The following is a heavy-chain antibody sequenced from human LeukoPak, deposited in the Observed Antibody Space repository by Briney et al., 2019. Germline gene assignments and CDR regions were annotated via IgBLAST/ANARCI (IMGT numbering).Heavy chain of an antibody. CDR2: IRYDGSNK. CDR3: ARDLFAGDSPSVAALGAIDY. CDR1: GFTFSSYG. Sequence: GGSLRLSCAASGFTFSSYGMHWVRQAPGKGLEWVAFIRYDGSNKYYADSVKGRFTISRDNSKNTLYLQMNSLRAEDTAVYYCARDLFAGDSPSVAALGAIDYWGQGTLVTVSS. V-gene: IGHV3-30*02. J-gene: IGHJ4*02. D-gene: IGHD6-6*01.